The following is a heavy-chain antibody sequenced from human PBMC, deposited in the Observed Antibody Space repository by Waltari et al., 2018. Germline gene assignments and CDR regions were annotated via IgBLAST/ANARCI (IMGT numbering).Heavy chain of an antibody. J-gene: IGHJ4*02. CDR1: GFIFTTYA. CDR2: ISKDGSNE. V-gene: IGHV3-30*04. Sequence: QVQLVESGRGVVQPGRSLRLSCAASGFIFTTYAIHWARQAPGKGLEGVAGISKDGSNEDYADSVKGRFTISRDNSRNTLSLQMSSLETEDAAVYFCAREGGVAAGTGFDFGGQGTLVTVSA. CDR3: AREGGVAAGTGFDF. D-gene: IGHD6-19*01.